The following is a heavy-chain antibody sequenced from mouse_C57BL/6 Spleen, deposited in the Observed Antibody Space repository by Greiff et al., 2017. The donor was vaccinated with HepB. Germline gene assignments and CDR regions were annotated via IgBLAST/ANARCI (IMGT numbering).Heavy chain of an antibody. CDR1: GYTFTSYG. CDR2: IYPRSGNT. V-gene: IGHV1-81*01. D-gene: IGHD1-1*01. J-gene: IGHJ4*01. CDR3: ARNYYGSSYYAMDY. Sequence: QVQLQQSGAELARPGASVKLSCKASGYTFTSYGISWVKQRTGQGLEWIGEIYPRSGNTYYNEKFKGKATLTADKSSSTEYMELRSLTSEDSAVYFCARNYYGSSYYAMDYWGQGTSVTVSS.